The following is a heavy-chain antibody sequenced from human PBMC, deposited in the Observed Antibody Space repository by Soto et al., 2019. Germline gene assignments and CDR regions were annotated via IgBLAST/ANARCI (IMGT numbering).Heavy chain of an antibody. Sequence: GGSLRLSCAASGFTFSNAWMSWVRQAPGKGLEWVGRIKSKTDGGTTDYAAPVKGRFTISREDSKNTLYLQMNSLKTVDTAVYYCTTVPSGRVRGLVYYYMDVWGKGTTVTVSS. CDR3: TTVPSGRVRGLVYYYMDV. CDR2: IKSKTDGGTT. CDR1: GFTFSNAW. D-gene: IGHD2-15*01. V-gene: IGHV3-15*01. J-gene: IGHJ6*03.